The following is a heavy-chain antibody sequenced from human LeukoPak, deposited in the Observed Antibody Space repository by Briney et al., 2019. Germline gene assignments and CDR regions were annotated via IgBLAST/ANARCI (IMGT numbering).Heavy chain of an antibody. D-gene: IGHD3-10*01. Sequence: ASVKVSCKASGYTLTVYYMHWVRQAPGQGLEWMGWINPYSGGTNLAQNFQGRVTMTRDTSITTASMELSRLRFDDTAVYYCATGGYYGSGSYTEWGQGTLVTVSS. CDR2: INPYSGGT. V-gene: IGHV1-2*02. CDR3: ATGGYYGSGSYTE. CDR1: GYTLTVYY. J-gene: IGHJ4*02.